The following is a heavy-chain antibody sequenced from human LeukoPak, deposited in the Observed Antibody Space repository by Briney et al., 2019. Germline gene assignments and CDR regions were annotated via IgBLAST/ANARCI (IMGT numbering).Heavy chain of an antibody. CDR1: GYTFTNYA. CDR3: ASDYCSSTNCYPDY. D-gene: IGHD2-2*01. CDR2: INTNTGNP. V-gene: IGHV7-4-1*02. J-gene: IGHJ4*02. Sequence: ASVEVSCKASGYTFTNYAMNWVRQAPGQGLEWMGWINTNTGNPTYAQGFTGRFVFSLDTSVSTAYLQISSLKTEDTAVYYCASDYCSSTNCYPDYWGQGTLVTVSS.